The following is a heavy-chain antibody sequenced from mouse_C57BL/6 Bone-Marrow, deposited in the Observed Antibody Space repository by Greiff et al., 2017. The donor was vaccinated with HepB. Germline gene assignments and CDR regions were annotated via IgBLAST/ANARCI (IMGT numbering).Heavy chain of an antibody. CDR1: GFTFTDYY. V-gene: IGHV7-3*01. CDR3: ARSYGSSGDFDV. Sequence: EVKLVESGGGLVQPGGSLSLSCAASGFTFTDYYMSWVRQPPGKALEWLGFIRNKDNGYTTEYSASVKGRFTIDRDTSQSILYLQMNALRAEDSATYYCARSYGSSGDFDVWGTGTTVTVSS. CDR2: IRNKDNGYTT. J-gene: IGHJ1*03. D-gene: IGHD1-1*01.